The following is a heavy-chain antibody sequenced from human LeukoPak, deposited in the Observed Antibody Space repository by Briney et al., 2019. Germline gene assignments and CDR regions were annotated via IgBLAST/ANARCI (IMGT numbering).Heavy chain of an antibody. J-gene: IGHJ3*02. CDR2: ISGSGGST. D-gene: IGHD3-16*02. CDR3: AKDYVWGSYRYRYAFDI. CDR1: GFTFTSYA. Sequence: GGSLRLSCAVSGFTFTSYAMSWVRQAPGRGLEWVSGISGSGGSTYYADSVEGRFTISRDNSNNILYLQMNSLRAEDTAVYYCAKDYVWGSYRYRYAFDIWGQGTMVTVSS. V-gene: IGHV3-23*01.